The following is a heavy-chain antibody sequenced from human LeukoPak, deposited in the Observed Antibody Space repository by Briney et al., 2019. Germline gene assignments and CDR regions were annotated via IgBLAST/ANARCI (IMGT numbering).Heavy chain of an antibody. J-gene: IGHJ4*02. CDR3: AGVLGTMVRGVIIPYYFDY. Sequence: PSETLSLTCTVSGGSISSGGYYWSWIRQHPGKGLEWIGYIYYSGSTYYNPSLKSRVTISVDTSKNQFSLKLSSVTAADTAVYYCAGVLGTMVRGVIIPYYFDYWGQGTLVTVSS. CDR1: GGSISSGGYY. D-gene: IGHD3-10*01. CDR2: IYYSGST. V-gene: IGHV4-30-4*08.